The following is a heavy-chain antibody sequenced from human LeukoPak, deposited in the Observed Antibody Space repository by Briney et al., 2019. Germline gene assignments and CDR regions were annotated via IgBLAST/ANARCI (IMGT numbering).Heavy chain of an antibody. CDR3: ERSTIMITFGGQFDY. D-gene: IGHD3-16*01. V-gene: IGHV1-46*01. Sequence: GGSVKVSCKASGYTFTSYYMRWVRQAPGQGLEWMGIIKPSGGSTSYAQNFQGRFTMTRNTSTSTVYTELSRLNSEDTAVYYCERSTIMITFGGQFDYWGWGKLVPVTS. CDR1: GYTFTSYY. CDR2: IKPSGGST. J-gene: IGHJ4*02.